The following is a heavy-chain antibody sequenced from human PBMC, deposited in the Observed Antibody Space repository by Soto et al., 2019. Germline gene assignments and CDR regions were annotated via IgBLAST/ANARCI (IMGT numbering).Heavy chain of an antibody. CDR2: IKQDGSGE. CDR1: GFTFSTYW. CDR3: ARDRGPPRYLYYGMDV. Sequence: LRLSCAASGFTFSTYWMSWVRQAPGKGLEWVGNIKQDGSGENYVDSVKGRFTISRDNANHSLYLQMNSLRAEDTAVYYCARDRGPPRYLYYGMDVWGQGTTVTVSS. D-gene: IGHD3-10*01. J-gene: IGHJ6*02. V-gene: IGHV3-7*01.